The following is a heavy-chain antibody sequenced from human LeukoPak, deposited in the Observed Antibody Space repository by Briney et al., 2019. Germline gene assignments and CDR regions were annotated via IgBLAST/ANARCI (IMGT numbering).Heavy chain of an antibody. D-gene: IGHD6-19*01. J-gene: IGHJ3*02. V-gene: IGHV1-2*06. CDR1: GYTFTGYY. CDR3: ARVRIGVAGNTFDM. Sequence: ASVKVSCKASGYTFTGYYMHWVRQAPGQGLEWMGRINPNSGGTNYAQKFQGRVTMTRDTSFTTAYMELSGLRSDDTAVYYCARVRIGVAGNTFDMWGQGTMVTVS. CDR2: INPNSGGT.